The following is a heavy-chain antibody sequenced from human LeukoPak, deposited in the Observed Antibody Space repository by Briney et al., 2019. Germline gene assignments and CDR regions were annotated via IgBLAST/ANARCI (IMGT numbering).Heavy chain of an antibody. J-gene: IGHJ4*02. CDR2: SSSSSSYI. V-gene: IGHV3-21*01. CDR3: ARDGYGSGSYYLFDY. CDR1: GFTFSGYS. Sequence: GGSLRLSCAASGFTFSGYSMNWVRQAPGKGLEWVSSSSSSSSYIYYADSVKGRSTISRDNAKNSLYLQMTSLRAEDTAVYYCARDGYGSGSYYLFDYWGQGTLVTVSS. D-gene: IGHD3-10*01.